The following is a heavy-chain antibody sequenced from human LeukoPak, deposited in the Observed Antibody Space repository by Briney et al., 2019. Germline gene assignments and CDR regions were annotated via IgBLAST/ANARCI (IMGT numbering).Heavy chain of an antibody. D-gene: IGHD2-21*01. J-gene: IGHJ4*02. CDR1: GFTFSSYW. CDR2: INQDGSEK. Sequence: GGSLRLSCAASGFTFSSYWITWVRQAPGKGLEWVANINQDGSEKCYVDSVKGRFTISRDNAKNSLSLQMNSLRAEDTAVYYCARDSIGDYWGQGTLVTVSS. CDR3: ARDSIGDY. V-gene: IGHV3-7*01.